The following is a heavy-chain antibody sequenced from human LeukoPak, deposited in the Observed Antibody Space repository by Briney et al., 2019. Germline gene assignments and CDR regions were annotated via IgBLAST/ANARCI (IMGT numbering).Heavy chain of an antibody. J-gene: IGHJ4*02. D-gene: IGHD2-2*01. CDR2: ISGGGGTI. Sequence: GGSLRLSCAASGFTFSSYWMHWVRQVPGKGLEWVSYISGGGGTIYYADSVKGRFTISRDNSKNTLYLQMNSLRADDTAVYYCARDLRRDCSTTTCYAFDYWGQGTLVTVSS. CDR1: GFTFSSYW. V-gene: IGHV3-48*01. CDR3: ARDLRRDCSTTTCYAFDY.